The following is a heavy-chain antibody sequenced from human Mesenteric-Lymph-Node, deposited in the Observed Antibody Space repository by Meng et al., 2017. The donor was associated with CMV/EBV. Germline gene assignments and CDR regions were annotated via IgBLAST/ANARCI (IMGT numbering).Heavy chain of an antibody. D-gene: IGHD3-10*01. Sequence: GGSLRLSCAASGFTFSSYWMHWVRQAPGKGLVWVSYISSSGSTIYYADSVKGRFTISRDNAKNSLYLQMNSLRAEDTAVYYCARDQSFSYYGSGSYSSADYWGQGTLVTVSS. CDR2: ISSSGSTI. CDR3: ARDQSFSYYGSGSYSSADY. V-gene: IGHV3-48*04. CDR1: GFTFSSYW. J-gene: IGHJ4*02.